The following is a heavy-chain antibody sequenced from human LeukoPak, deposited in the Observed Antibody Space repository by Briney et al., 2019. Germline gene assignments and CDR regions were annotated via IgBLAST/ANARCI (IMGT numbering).Heavy chain of an antibody. CDR3: ARDPTTRIAAAGTDFDY. CDR1: GFAFSSYW. Sequence: GGSLRLSCAASGFAFSSYWMHWVRQDPGKGLVWVSRINTDGTTTVYADSVRGRFTISRDNAKNTLYLQMNSLRDEDTAVYYCARDPTTRIAAAGTDFDYWGQGTLVTVSS. CDR2: INTDGTTT. V-gene: IGHV3-74*01. J-gene: IGHJ4*02. D-gene: IGHD6-13*01.